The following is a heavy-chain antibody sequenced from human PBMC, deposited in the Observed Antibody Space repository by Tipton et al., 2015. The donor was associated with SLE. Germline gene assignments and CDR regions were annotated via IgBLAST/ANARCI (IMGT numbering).Heavy chain of an antibody. J-gene: IGHJ1*01. D-gene: IGHD1-7*01. Sequence: GLVKPSHTLSLTCAVSGYSISSGYYWGWIRQPPGKGPEWIGYVHYSGITNYNPSLKSRVTISINTSENQISLKLRSVTAADTAVYYCARDLAENSVEYFQHWGQGTLVIVSS. CDR1: GYSISSGYY. CDR3: ARDLAENSVEYFQH. V-gene: IGHV4-38-2*02. CDR2: VHYSGIT.